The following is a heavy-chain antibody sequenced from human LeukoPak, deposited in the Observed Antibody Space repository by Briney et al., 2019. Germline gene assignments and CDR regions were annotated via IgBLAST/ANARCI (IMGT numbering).Heavy chain of an antibody. J-gene: IGHJ5*02. D-gene: IGHD6-13*01. CDR1: GYSFTSYW. CDR3: ARFVAARSNTNWFDP. Sequence: GESLKISCKGSGYSFTSYWIGWVRQMPGKGLEWMGIIYPGDSDTRYSPSFQGQVTISADKSISTAYLQWSSLKASDTAMYYCARFVAARSNTNWFDPWGQGTLVTVSS. CDR2: IYPGDSDT. V-gene: IGHV5-51*01.